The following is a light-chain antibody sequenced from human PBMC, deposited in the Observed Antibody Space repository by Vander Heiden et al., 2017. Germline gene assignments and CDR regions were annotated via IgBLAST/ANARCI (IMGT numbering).Light chain of an antibody. CDR2: DAS. J-gene: IGKJ2*01. Sequence: EIVLTQSPATLSLSPGERSTLSCRASQSVSSYLAWYQQKPGQAPRLLIYDASNTATGIPARFSGSGSATDFTLTISSLAPEDFAVYYCQQRSNWRYTFGQGTKLEIK. V-gene: IGKV3-11*01. CDR1: QSVSSY. CDR3: QQRSNWRYT.